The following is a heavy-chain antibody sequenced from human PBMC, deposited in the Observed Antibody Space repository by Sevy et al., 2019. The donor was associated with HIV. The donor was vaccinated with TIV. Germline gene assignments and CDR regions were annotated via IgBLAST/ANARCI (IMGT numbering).Heavy chain of an antibody. CDR2: ISYDGTKK. V-gene: IGHV3-30-3*01. CDR1: GFTFSYHA. CDR3: TRDTPNYDSSGYFDY. J-gene: IGHJ4*02. Sequence: WGSLRLSCAVSGFTFSYHAIHWVRQAPGKGLEWVAVISYDGTKKYYSDSLKGRFTISRDNSKNTLYLQMNSLRAEDTAVYYCTRDTPNYDSSGYFDYWGQGTLVTVSS. D-gene: IGHD3-22*01.